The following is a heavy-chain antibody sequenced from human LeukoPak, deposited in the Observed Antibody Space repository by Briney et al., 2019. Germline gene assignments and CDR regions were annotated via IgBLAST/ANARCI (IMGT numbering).Heavy chain of an antibody. CDR1: GFTFRTSW. V-gene: IGHV3-7*01. D-gene: IGHD6-19*01. Sequence: GGSLRLSCGASGFTFRTSWMNWVRQAPGKGLEWVASINPDGSEKYSVDSVKGRFTISRDNAKNSLYLQMNSLRAEDTAVYYCARDRGYSSFDYWGQGTLVTVSS. CDR3: ARDRGYSSFDY. J-gene: IGHJ4*02. CDR2: INPDGSEK.